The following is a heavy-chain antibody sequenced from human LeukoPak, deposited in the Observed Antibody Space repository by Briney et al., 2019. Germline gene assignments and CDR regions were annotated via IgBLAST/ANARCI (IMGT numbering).Heavy chain of an antibody. Sequence: SETLSLTCAVYGGSFSGYYWSWIRQPPGKGLEWIGYIYYSGSTYYNPSLKSRVTISVDTSKNQFSLKLSSVTAADTAVYYCARDGGLVVPAAPNAFDIWGQGTMVTVSS. CDR3: ARDGGLVVPAAPNAFDI. CDR1: GGSFSGYY. J-gene: IGHJ3*02. CDR2: IYYSGST. V-gene: IGHV4-30-4*01. D-gene: IGHD2-2*01.